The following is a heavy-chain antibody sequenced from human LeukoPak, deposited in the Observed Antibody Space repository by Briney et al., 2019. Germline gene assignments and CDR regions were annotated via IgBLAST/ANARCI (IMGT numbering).Heavy chain of an antibody. D-gene: IGHD5-24*01. V-gene: IGHV3-23*01. Sequence: GGSLRLSCAASGFTFSSYAMSWVRQAPGKGLEWVSAISGSGSSTYYADSVKGRFTISRDNSKNTLYLQMNSLRAEDTALYYCAKRDGYNSNPLKDWGQGTLVTVSS. J-gene: IGHJ4*02. CDR1: GFTFSSYA. CDR2: ISGSGSST. CDR3: AKRDGYNSNPLKD.